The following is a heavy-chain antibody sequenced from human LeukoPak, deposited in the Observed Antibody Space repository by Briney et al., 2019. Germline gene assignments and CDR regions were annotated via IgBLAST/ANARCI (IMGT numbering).Heavy chain of an antibody. CDR1: GYTFTGYY. CDR3: ARGGKKAYYVPY. D-gene: IGHD3-10*02. J-gene: IGHJ4*02. V-gene: IGHV1-2*04. CDR2: INPNSGGT. Sequence: GASVKVSCKASGYTFTGYYMHWVRQAPGQGLEWMGWINPNSGGTNYAQKFQGWVTMTRDTSTSTVYMELSSLRSEDTAVYYCARGGKKAYYVPYWGQGTLVTVSS.